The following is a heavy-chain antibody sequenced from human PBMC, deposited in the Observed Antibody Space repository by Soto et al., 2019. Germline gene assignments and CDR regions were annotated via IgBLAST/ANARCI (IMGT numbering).Heavy chain of an antibody. CDR2: INAGNGNT. CDR1: GYTFTSYA. V-gene: IGHV1-3*01. Sequence: ASVKVSCKASGYTFTSYAMRWVRQAPGQRLEWMGWINAGNGNTKYSQKFQGRVTITRDTSASTAYMELSSLRSEDTAVYYCARAQTQPSCSGGSCYLSWFDPWGQGTLVTVSS. CDR3: ARAQTQPSCSGGSCYLSWFDP. J-gene: IGHJ5*02. D-gene: IGHD2-15*01.